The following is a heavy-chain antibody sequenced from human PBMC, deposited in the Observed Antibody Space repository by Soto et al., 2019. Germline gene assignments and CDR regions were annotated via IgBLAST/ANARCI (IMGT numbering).Heavy chain of an antibody. D-gene: IGHD6-13*01. V-gene: IGHV3-9*01. CDR2: INWNGGSI. CDR3: AKDIGYSRSWLDY. CDR1: GFTFDDYA. Sequence: VQLVESGGGLVQPGRSLRLSCAASGFTFDDYAMHWVRQAPGKGLEWVSVINWNGGSIGYADSVKGRFTISRDNAKNSLYLQMNSLRPEDAAWYYCAKDIGYSRSWLDYWGQGTLVTVSS. J-gene: IGHJ4*02.